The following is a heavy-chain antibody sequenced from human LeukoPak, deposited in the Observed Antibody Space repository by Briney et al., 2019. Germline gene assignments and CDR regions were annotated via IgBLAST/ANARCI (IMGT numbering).Heavy chain of an antibody. D-gene: IGHD2-2*01. Sequence: GGSLRLSCAASGFTFSSYAMSWVRQAPGEGLEWVSAISGSGGSTYYADSVKGRFTISRDNSKNTLYLQMNSLRAEDTAVYYCAKDPSYCSSTSCPIRGYYYGMDVWGQGTTVTVSS. CDR1: GFTFSSYA. CDR2: ISGSGGST. CDR3: AKDPSYCSSTSCPIRGYYYGMDV. V-gene: IGHV3-23*01. J-gene: IGHJ6*02.